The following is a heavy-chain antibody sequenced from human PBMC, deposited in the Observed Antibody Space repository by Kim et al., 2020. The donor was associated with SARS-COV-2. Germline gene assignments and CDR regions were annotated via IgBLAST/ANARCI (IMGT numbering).Heavy chain of an antibody. Sequence: GGSLRLSCAVSGFTFSSYSMNWVRQAPGKGLEWVSYISSTSTYIYYADSVKGRFTISRDNAKNSLYLQMSSLRAEDTAVYYCARYTMALYHWGQGTLVTVSS. CDR2: ISSTSTYI. J-gene: IGHJ1*01. D-gene: IGHD3-10*01. CDR1: GFTFSSYS. CDR3: ARYTMALYH. V-gene: IGHV3-21*01.